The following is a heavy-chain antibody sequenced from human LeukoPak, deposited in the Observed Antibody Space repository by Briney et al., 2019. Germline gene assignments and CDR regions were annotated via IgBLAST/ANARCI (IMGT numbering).Heavy chain of an antibody. CDR3: ARRKAKTPNYFDY. Sequence: SQTLSLTCTVSGGSISSGDYYWSWIRQPPGKGLEWIGYIYYSGDTNYNPSLKSRVTISLDTSKNQLSLKLTSVTAADTAMYYCARRKAKTPNYFDYWGQGALVTVSS. J-gene: IGHJ4*02. CDR2: IYYSGDT. CDR1: GGSISSGDYY. V-gene: IGHV4-30-4*01.